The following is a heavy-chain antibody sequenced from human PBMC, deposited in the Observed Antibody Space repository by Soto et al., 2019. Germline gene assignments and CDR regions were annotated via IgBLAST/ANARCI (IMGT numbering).Heavy chain of an antibody. CDR1: GFRFSGYT. CDR2: IRDSGEPT. D-gene: IGHD6-19*01. J-gene: IGHJ5*02. Sequence: EVQLLESGGGLVQPGGSLRLSCVASGFRFSGYTMSWVRQAPGKGLEWVSGIRDSGEPTYYADSVKGRFTTSRDNSKNTLYLQINSLRVEDTAVYYCAKDMTGYSSFFGAWGQGTLVTVSS. CDR3: AKDMTGYSSFFGA. V-gene: IGHV3-23*01.